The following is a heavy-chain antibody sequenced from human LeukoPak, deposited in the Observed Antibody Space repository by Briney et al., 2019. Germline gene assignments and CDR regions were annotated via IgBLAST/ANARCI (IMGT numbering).Heavy chain of an antibody. J-gene: IGHJ3*02. Sequence: GGSLRLSCAASGFTFSDYYMIWIRQAPGKGLEWVSYISGSGSTVYDADSVKGRFTISRDNAKNSLFLQMNSLRAEDMALYYCAKDMGGSGSYLAFDIWGQGTMVTVSS. V-gene: IGHV3-11*01. CDR2: ISGSGSTV. CDR1: GFTFSDYY. CDR3: AKDMGGSGSYLAFDI. D-gene: IGHD3-10*01.